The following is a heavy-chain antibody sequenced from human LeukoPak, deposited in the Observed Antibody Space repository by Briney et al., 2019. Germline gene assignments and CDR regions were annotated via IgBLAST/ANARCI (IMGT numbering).Heavy chain of an antibody. J-gene: IGHJ4*02. CDR3: AKDGDIVVVPAAIFVDY. CDR1: GFTFSNYA. V-gene: IGHV3-23*01. Sequence: SGGSLRLSCAASGFTFSNYAMFWVRQAPGKGLEWVSAIRGYDGGLSTSYADSVKGRFTISRDNSKNTLYLQMNSLRAEDTAVYYCAKDGDIVVVPAAIFVDYWGQGTLVTVSS. D-gene: IGHD2-2*01. CDR2: IRGYDGGLST.